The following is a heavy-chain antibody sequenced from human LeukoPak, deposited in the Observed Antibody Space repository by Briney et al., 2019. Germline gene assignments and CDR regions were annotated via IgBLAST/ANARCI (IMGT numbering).Heavy chain of an antibody. CDR1: GFTFNTYW. V-gene: IGHV3-7*01. J-gene: IGHJ4*02. CDR2: INQDASAR. D-gene: IGHD2-21*02. CDR3: ARKGLPDH. Sequence: GSLRLSCTASGFTFNTYWMIWVRQAPGKGLEWVANINQDASARYYVASVKGRFTISRDNARNLVHLQMNSLRAEDTAVYYCARKGLPDHWGQGTMVTVSS.